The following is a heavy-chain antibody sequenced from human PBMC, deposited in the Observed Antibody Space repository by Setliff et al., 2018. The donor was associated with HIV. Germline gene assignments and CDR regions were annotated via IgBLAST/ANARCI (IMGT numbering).Heavy chain of an antibody. CDR2: IYPGDSDT. J-gene: IGHJ4*02. CDR3: ARRGYYFDSSGYYWVD. CDR1: GYSFSTYW. Sequence: GESLKISCKGSGYSFSTYWIAWVRQMPGRGLEVMGLIYPGDSDTRYSSSFQGQVTISADKSRTTAYLQWRSLKASDTAMYYCARRGYYFDSSGYYWVDWGQGTLVTVSS. V-gene: IGHV5-51*01. D-gene: IGHD3-22*01.